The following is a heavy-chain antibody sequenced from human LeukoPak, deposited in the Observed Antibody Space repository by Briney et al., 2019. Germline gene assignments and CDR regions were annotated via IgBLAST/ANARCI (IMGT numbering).Heavy chain of an antibody. Sequence: GGSLRLSCAASGFTFSSYAMSWVRQAPGKGLEWVSAISGSGGSTYYADSVKGRFTISRDNSKNTLYLQMNSLRAEDTAVYYCAKDLFFGHLTDYQPYDYWGQGTLVTVSS. CDR2: ISGSGGST. V-gene: IGHV3-23*01. CDR1: GFTFSSYA. J-gene: IGHJ4*02. CDR3: AKDLFFGHLTDYQPYDY. D-gene: IGHD3-9*01.